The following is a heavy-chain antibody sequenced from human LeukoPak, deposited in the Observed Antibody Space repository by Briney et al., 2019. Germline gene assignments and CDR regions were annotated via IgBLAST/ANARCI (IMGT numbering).Heavy chain of an antibody. J-gene: IGHJ6*03. D-gene: IGHD4-11*01. V-gene: IGHV3-30*03. Sequence: PGGSLRLSCAASGFTFSSYGMHWVRQAPGKGLEWVAVISYDGSNKYYADSVKGRFTISRDNSKNTLYLQMNSLRAEDTAVYYCARGSRGSNYHYYYYYMDVWGKGTTVTVSS. CDR3: ARGSRGSNYHYYYYYMDV. CDR2: ISYDGSNK. CDR1: GFTFSSYG.